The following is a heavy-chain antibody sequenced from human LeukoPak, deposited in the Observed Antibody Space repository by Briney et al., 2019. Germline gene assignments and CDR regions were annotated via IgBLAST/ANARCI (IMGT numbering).Heavy chain of an antibody. CDR1: GCTFTSYA. Sequence: ASVKVSCKASGCTFTSYAMHWVRQAPGQRLEWMGWINAGNGNTKYSQKFQGRVTITRDTSASTAYMELSSLRSEDTAVYYCARGYCSSTSCYFSGLYWGQGTLVTVSS. CDR3: ARGYCSSTSCYFSGLY. D-gene: IGHD2-2*01. J-gene: IGHJ4*02. CDR2: INAGNGNT. V-gene: IGHV1-3*01.